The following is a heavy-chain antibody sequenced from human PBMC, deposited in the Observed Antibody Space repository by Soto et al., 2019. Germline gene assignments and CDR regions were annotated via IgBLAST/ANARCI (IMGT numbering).Heavy chain of an antibody. D-gene: IGHD3-22*01. CDR3: ARGGVDYYDSSGYYFSPYYFDY. V-gene: IGHV4-39*07. Sequence: PSETLSLTCTVSGGSISSSGYSWGWIRQPPGKGLEWIGNVYHSGSTYYNPSLKSRVTISVDRSKNQFSLKLSSVTAADTAVYYCARGGVDYYDSSGYYFSPYYFDYWGQGTLVTVSS. J-gene: IGHJ4*02. CDR2: VYHSGST. CDR1: GGSISSSGYS.